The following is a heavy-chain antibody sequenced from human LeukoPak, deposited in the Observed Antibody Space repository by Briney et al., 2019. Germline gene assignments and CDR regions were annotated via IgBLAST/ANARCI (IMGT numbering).Heavy chain of an antibody. D-gene: IGHD3-3*01. Sequence: SETLSLTCTVSGGSISSYYWSWIRQPPGKGLEWIGYIYYSGSTNYNPSLRSRVTISVDTSKNQFSLKLSSVTAADTAVYYCALSGYRRAFDIWGQGTMVTVSS. J-gene: IGHJ3*02. CDR3: ALSGYRRAFDI. V-gene: IGHV4-59*01. CDR1: GGSISSYY. CDR2: IYYSGST.